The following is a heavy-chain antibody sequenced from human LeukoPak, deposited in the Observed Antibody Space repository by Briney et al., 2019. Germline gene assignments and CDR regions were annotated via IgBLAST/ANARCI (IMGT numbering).Heavy chain of an antibody. CDR3: ARDRPAIHYYGSGSEPHNDAFDI. CDR1: GGSISSSSYY. Sequence: PSETLSLTCTVSGGSISSSSYYWGWIRQPPGKGLEWIGGIYYSGSTHYNPSLKSRVTISVDTSKNQFSLKLSSVTAADTAVYYCARDRPAIHYYGSGSEPHNDAFDIWGQGTMVTVSS. V-gene: IGHV4-39*07. CDR2: IYYSGST. J-gene: IGHJ3*02. D-gene: IGHD3-10*01.